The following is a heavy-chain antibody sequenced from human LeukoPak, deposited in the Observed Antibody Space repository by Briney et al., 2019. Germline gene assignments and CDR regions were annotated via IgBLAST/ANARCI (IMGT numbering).Heavy chain of an antibody. D-gene: IGHD1-26*01. CDR3: ARRRAGIVGATGSFQH. CDR2: INPNSGGT. J-gene: IGHJ1*01. V-gene: IGHV1-2*02. Sequence: GASVKVSCKASGYTFTGYYMHWVRQAPGQGLEWMGWINPNSGGTNYAQKFQGRVTMTRDTSISTAYMELSRLRSDDTAVYYCARRRAGIVGATGSFQHWGQGTLVTVSS. CDR1: GYTFTGYY.